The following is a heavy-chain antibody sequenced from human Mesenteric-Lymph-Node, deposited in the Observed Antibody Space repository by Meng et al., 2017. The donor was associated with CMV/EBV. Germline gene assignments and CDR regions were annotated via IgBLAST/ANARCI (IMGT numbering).Heavy chain of an antibody. D-gene: IGHD1-26*01. V-gene: IGHV3-9*01. CDR3: VKGIRIVGAPPDV. CDR1: GFTFGDYA. J-gene: IGHJ3*01. Sequence: SLKISCAASGFTFGDYAMHWVRQAPGRGLEWVSGVSWNSGKIDYVDSVKGRFTISRDNAKNSLYLQMNSLRAEDTALYYCVKGIRIVGAPPDVWGQGTMVTVSS. CDR2: VSWNSGKI.